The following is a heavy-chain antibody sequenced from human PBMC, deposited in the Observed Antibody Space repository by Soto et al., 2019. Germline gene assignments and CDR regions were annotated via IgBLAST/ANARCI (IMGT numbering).Heavy chain of an antibody. Sequence: GGSLRLSCAASGFTFSSYAMNWVRQAPGKGLEWVSVISYDGSNKYYADSVKGRFTISRDNSKNTLYLQMNSLRAEDTAVYYCARGVADSPAGLDYWGQGTLVTVSS. V-gene: IGHV3-30-3*01. CDR2: ISYDGSNK. D-gene: IGHD3-10*01. J-gene: IGHJ4*02. CDR1: GFTFSSYA. CDR3: ARGVADSPAGLDY.